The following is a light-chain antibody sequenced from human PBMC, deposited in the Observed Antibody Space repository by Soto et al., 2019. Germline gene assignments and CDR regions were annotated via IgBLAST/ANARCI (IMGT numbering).Light chain of an antibody. V-gene: IGKV3-11*01. Sequence: EIVLTQAPATLSLSPGERATLSCRASQSIGLAIAWYQHKPGQAPRLLIFDASQRATGIPARFRGSGSGTDFTLSISSLEPEDFAVYYCQQRSNWPPTFGGGTKVDIK. CDR3: QQRSNWPPT. CDR1: QSIGLA. J-gene: IGKJ4*01. CDR2: DAS.